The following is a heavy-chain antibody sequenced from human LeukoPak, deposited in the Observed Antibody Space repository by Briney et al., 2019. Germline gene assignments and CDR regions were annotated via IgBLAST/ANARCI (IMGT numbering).Heavy chain of an antibody. V-gene: IGHV3-23*01. CDR1: GFTFSSHA. CDR3: ARQPSYSSSRANFDY. D-gene: IGHD6-6*01. J-gene: IGHJ4*02. CDR2: ISGSGGST. Sequence: PGGSLRLSCAASGFTFSSHAMSWVRQAPGKGLEWVSAISGSGGSTYYADSVKGRFTISRDNSKNTLYLQMNSLRAEDTAVYYCARQPSYSSSRANFDYWGQGTLVTVSS.